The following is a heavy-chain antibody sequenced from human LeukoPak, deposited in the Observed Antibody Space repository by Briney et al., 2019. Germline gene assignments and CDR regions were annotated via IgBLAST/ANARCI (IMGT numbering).Heavy chain of an antibody. D-gene: IGHD3-10*02. CDR2: IRGGGAVT. CDR3: AKCSASYYNDAFDI. J-gene: IGHJ3*02. V-gene: IGHV3-23*01. CDR1: GFTSDNYA. Sequence: PGGSLRLSCAASGFTSDNYAMNWVRQAPGKGLEWLSYIRGGGAVTRYSDSVKGRFTISRDNSKNTLYLQMNHLRAEDTAIYYCAKCSASYYNDAFDIWGRGTMVTVSS.